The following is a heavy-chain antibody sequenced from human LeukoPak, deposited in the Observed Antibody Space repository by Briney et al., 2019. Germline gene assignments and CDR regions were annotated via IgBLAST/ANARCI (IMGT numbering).Heavy chain of an antibody. CDR1: VYTLTELS. CDR2: FDPEDGET. V-gene: IGHV1-24*01. D-gene: IGHD3-16*01. Sequence: ASVKVSCKVSVYTLTELSIHWVRQAPGKGLEGVGGFDPEDGETIYPQKFQGRVNMTDETSTDTAYMELSSLRSEDTAVYYCATGLKGGSEYMDVWGKGTTVTVSS. CDR3: ATGLKGGSEYMDV. J-gene: IGHJ6*03.